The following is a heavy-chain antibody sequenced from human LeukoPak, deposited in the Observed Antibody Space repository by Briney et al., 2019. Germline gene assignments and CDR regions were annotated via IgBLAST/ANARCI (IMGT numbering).Heavy chain of an antibody. D-gene: IGHD6-19*01. Sequence: GASVKVSCKASGYTFTRYDINWVRQATGQGLEWMGWMNPNSGNTGYAQKFQGRVTMTRNTSISTAYMELSSLRSEDTAVYYCARGGEQWLVEPGYGMDVWGQGTTVTVSS. J-gene: IGHJ6*02. CDR2: MNPNSGNT. V-gene: IGHV1-8*01. CDR1: GYTFTRYD. CDR3: ARGGEQWLVEPGYGMDV.